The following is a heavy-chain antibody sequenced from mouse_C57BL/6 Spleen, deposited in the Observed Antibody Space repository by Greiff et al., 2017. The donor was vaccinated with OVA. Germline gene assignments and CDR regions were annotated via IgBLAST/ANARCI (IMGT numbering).Heavy chain of an antibody. CDR1: GYAFSSSW. J-gene: IGHJ4*01. CDR2: IYPGDGDT. CDR3: ARLLPMDY. D-gene: IGHD1-1*01. V-gene: IGHV1-82*01. Sequence: QVQLQQSGPELVKPGASVKISCKASGYAFSSSWMNWVKQRPGKGLEWIGRIYPGDGDTNYNGKFKGKATLTADKSSSTAYMQLSSLTSEDSAVYVCARLLPMDYWGQGTSVTVSA.